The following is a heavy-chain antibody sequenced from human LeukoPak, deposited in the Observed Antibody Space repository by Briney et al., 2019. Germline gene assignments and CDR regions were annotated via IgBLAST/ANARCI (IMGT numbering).Heavy chain of an antibody. J-gene: IGHJ2*01. CDR1: GFTFSTYV. V-gene: IGHV3-74*03. CDR3: TRDVSLNFFDV. Sequence: GGSLRLSCAASGFTFSTYVMHWVRQAPGKGLVWVSRISHDGTVTSYADSVKGRFTVSRDNTRNTLHLQMNSLRAEDTAVYYCTRDVSLNFFDVWGRGTRVIVSS. CDR2: ISHDGTVT.